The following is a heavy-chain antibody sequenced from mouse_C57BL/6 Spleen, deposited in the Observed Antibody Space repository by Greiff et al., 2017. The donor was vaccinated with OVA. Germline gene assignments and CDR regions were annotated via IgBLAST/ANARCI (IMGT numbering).Heavy chain of an antibody. CDR3: ASITEGDYYAMDY. Sequence: VKLVESGPGLVQPLQSLSITCTVSGFSLTSYGVHWVRQSPGKGLEWLGVIWSGGSTDYNAAFISRLSISKDNSKSQVFFKMNSLQADDTAIYYCASITEGDYYAMDYWGQGTSVTVSS. V-gene: IGHV2-2*01. D-gene: IGHD1-1*01. J-gene: IGHJ4*01. CDR2: IWSGGST. CDR1: GFSLTSYG.